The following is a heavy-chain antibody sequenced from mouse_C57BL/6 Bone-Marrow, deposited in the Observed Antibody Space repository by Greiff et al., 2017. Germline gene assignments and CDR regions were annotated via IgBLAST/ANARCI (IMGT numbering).Heavy chain of an antibody. CDR3: ARPLLCLTTSLYFDV. D-gene: IGHD2-1*01. Sequence: VQLQQSGPELVKPGASVKISCKASGYTFTDYYMNWVKQSHGKSLEWIGDINPNNGGTSYNQKFKGKATLTVDKSSSTAYMELRSLTSEDSAVYYCARPLLCLTTSLYFDVWGTGTTVTVSS. CDR2: INPNNGGT. CDR1: GYTFTDYY. V-gene: IGHV1-26*01. J-gene: IGHJ1*03.